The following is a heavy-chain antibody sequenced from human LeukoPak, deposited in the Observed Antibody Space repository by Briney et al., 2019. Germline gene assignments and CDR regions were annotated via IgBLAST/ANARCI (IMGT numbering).Heavy chain of an antibody. CDR2: MSPNSGNT. D-gene: IGHD3-10*01. Sequence: ASVKVSCKASGYTFTSYDINWVRQATGQGLEWMGWMSPNSGNTGYAQKFEGRVTMTRNTSISTAYMELSSLRSEDTAVYYCARDKAARRLWFGGPHNWFDPWGQGTLVTVSS. V-gene: IGHV1-8*01. J-gene: IGHJ5*02. CDR1: GYTFTSYD. CDR3: ARDKAARRLWFGGPHNWFDP.